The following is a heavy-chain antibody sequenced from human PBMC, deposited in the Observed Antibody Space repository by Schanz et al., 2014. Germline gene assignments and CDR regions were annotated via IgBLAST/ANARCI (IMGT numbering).Heavy chain of an antibody. V-gene: IGHV1-46*03. CDR1: GYTFTTYY. CDR3: ARGGFVDSTSFDS. CDR2: SNPSSGTT. J-gene: IGHJ4*02. D-gene: IGHD2-2*01. Sequence: QVQLVQSGAEVKKPGVSVKVSCKASGYTFTTYYIHWVRQAPGQGLAWMGKSNPSSGTTRIAQNCQGRLTVTRDTSTSTVNMELSSLRSEDTAVYYCARGGFVDSTSFDSWGQGTLVNVSS.